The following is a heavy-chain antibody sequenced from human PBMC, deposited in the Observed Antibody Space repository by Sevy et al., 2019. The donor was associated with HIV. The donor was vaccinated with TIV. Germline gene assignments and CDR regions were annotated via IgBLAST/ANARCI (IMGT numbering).Heavy chain of an antibody. J-gene: IGHJ6*02. D-gene: IGHD3-3*01. Sequence: ASVKVSCKASGYTFSDSGYYVHWVRQAPGQGLEWMGWINPKSGATNYAQKFQGRVTMTRDTSVSTANMELSRLTSDDTAVYYCARESYDFWTGPVDYDYGMDVWGQRTTVTASS. CDR1: GYTFSDSGYY. V-gene: IGHV1-2*02. CDR3: ARESYDFWTGPVDYDYGMDV. CDR2: INPKSGAT.